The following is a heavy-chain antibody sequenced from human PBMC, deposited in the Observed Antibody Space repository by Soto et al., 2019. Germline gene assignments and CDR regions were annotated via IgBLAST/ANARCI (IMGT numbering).Heavy chain of an antibody. Sequence: PSETLSLTCTVSSGSINSGDYYWSWIRQPPGRGLEWIGYIYYSGSTYYNPSLKSRVTISVDTSKNQFSLKLSSVTAADTAVYYCARVYCGGDCYSAYYFDYWGQGTLVTVSS. CDR3: ARVYCGGDCYSAYYFDY. J-gene: IGHJ4*02. CDR1: SGSINSGDYY. CDR2: IYYSGST. V-gene: IGHV4-30-4*01. D-gene: IGHD2-21*02.